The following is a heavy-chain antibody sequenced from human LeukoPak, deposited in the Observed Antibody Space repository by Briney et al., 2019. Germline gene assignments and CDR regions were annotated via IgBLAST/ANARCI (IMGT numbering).Heavy chain of an antibody. V-gene: IGHV3-21*01. CDR2: ISSSSSYI. CDR1: GFTFSSYS. CDR3: ARAVAGTMDFDY. J-gene: IGHJ4*02. D-gene: IGHD6-19*01. Sequence: GGSLRLSCAAPGFTFSSYSMNWVRQAPGKGLEWVSSISSSSSYIYYADSVKGRFTISRDDAKNSLYLQMNSLRAEDTAMYYCARAVAGTMDFDYWGQGTLVTVSS.